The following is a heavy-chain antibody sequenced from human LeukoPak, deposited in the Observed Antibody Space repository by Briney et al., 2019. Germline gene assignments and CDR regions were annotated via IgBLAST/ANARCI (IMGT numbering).Heavy chain of an antibody. CDR2: IYSGGST. Sequence: GGSLRLSCAASGFTVSSNYMSWVGQAPGKGLEWVSVIYSGGSTYYADSVKGRFTISRDNSKNTLYLQMNSLRAEDTAVYYCARTYYYDSSGYDYWGQGTLVTVSS. CDR1: GFTVSSNY. J-gene: IGHJ4*02. V-gene: IGHV3-66*01. CDR3: ARTYYYDSSGYDY. D-gene: IGHD3-22*01.